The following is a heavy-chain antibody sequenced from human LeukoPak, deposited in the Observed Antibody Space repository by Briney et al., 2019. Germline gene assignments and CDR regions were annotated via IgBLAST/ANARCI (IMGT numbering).Heavy chain of an antibody. CDR3: AGGALDLFLFDY. J-gene: IGHJ4*02. Sequence: GGTLRLSCRASGFTFSSYAMSWVRHAPGKGLEWVSAISGSGGSTYYADSVKGRFTISRDNSKNTLYLQMNSLRAEDTAVYYCAGGALDLFLFDYWGQGTLVTVSS. V-gene: IGHV3-23*01. CDR1: GFTFSSYA. D-gene: IGHD2/OR15-2a*01. CDR2: ISGSGGST.